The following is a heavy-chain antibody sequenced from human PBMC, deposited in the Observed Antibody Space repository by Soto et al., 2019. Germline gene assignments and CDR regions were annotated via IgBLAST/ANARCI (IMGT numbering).Heavy chain of an antibody. D-gene: IGHD6-13*01. CDR1: GFTFSSYA. J-gene: IGHJ4*02. Sequence: QPWGTLRLSGPASGFTFSSYAMSWVRRGPGKGLEWVSAISGSGGSTYYADSVKGRFTISRDNSKNTLYLQMNSLRAEDTAVYYCAKDNVWYSSSWYSDYWGQGTLVTVSS. CDR2: ISGSGGST. CDR3: AKDNVWYSSSWYSDY. V-gene: IGHV3-23*01.